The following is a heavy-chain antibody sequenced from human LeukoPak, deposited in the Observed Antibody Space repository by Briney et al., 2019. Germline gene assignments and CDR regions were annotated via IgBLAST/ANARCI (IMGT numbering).Heavy chain of an antibody. J-gene: IGHJ3*02. Sequence: GGSLRLSCAASGYTYSSYTMLWVRQAPGKGLEWVSAIDGSGVTSFYGDSVKARFTISRDNSKNTLYLQMNGLRAEDTALYYCAKRVAEQSTSWYIDIWGLGTMVTVSS. V-gene: IGHV3-23*02. D-gene: IGHD6-19*01. CDR1: GYTYSSYT. CDR3: AKRVAEQSTSWYIDI. CDR2: IDGSGVTS.